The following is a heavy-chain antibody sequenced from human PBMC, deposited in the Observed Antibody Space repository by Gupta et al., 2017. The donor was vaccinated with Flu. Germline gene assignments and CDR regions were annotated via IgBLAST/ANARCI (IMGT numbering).Heavy chain of an antibody. D-gene: IGHD1-20*01. V-gene: IGHV3-23*01. CDR2: SSGTGANT. J-gene: IGHJ4*02. Sequence: EVQLLESGGGLVQPGGSLRLSCAASGFPLNSYAMSWVRQAPGKGLEWVSSSSGTGANTYHADSVRGRFTISRDNSRNALYLQMNSLRAEDTAVYYCARDGYNWIPFDLWGQGTLVTVSS. CDR3: ARDGYNWIPFDL. CDR1: GFPLNSYA.